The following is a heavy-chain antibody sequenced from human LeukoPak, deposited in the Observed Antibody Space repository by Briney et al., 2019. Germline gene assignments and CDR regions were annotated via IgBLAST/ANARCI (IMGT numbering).Heavy chain of an antibody. Sequence: SVKVSCKASGGTFSSYAISWVRQAPGQGLEWMGGIIPIFGTANYAQKFQGRVTITADESTSTAYMELSSLGSEDTAVYYCARDMQAGREGNYWGQGTLVTVSS. V-gene: IGHV1-69*13. CDR1: GGTFSSYA. D-gene: IGHD2-2*01. CDR2: IIPIFGTA. CDR3: ARDMQAGREGNY. J-gene: IGHJ4*02.